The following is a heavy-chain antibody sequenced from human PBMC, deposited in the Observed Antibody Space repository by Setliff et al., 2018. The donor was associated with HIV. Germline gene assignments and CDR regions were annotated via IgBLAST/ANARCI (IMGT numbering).Heavy chain of an antibody. CDR1: GYTFTGYY. J-gene: IGHJ4*02. CDR3: VRDGIIRTTRVFDY. V-gene: IGHV1-2*06. Sequence: ASVKVSCKASGYTFTGYYMHWVRQAPGQGLEWMGRINPNSGGTNYAQKFQGRVTMTWDTSTNTAYMEVRSLTSDDTAVYYCVRDGIIRTTRVFDYWGQGTLVTVSS. D-gene: IGHD3-16*02. CDR2: INPNSGGT.